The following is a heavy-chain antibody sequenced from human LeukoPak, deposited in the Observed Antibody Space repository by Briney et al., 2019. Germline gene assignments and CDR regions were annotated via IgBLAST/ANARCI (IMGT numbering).Heavy chain of an antibody. CDR1: GFTFSSYA. V-gene: IGHV3-23*01. CDR3: AKDLITIFGVGPGLAFDY. Sequence: PGGSLRLSCAASGFTFSSYAMSWVRKAPGKGREWVSAISGSGGSTYYADSVKGRFTISRDNSKNTLYLQMNSLRAEDTAVYYCAKDLITIFGVGPGLAFDYWGQGTLVTVSS. J-gene: IGHJ4*02. CDR2: ISGSGGST. D-gene: IGHD3-3*01.